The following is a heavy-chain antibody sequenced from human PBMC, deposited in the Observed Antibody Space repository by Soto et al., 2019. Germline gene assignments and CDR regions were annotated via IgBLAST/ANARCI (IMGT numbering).Heavy chain of an antibody. Sequence: LRLSCAASGFPFSGHAMHWVRQTPGKGLEWVSAITGRGDSTYYADSVKGRFTISRDNSKNTRDLQMNSLRAEDTAVYYCARDSYYDFWRGYYAPDDFDYWGQGTLVTVSS. CDR3: ARDSYYDFWRGYYAPDDFDY. CDR2: ITGRGDST. CDR1: GFPFSGHA. J-gene: IGHJ4*02. D-gene: IGHD3-3*01. V-gene: IGHV3-23*01.